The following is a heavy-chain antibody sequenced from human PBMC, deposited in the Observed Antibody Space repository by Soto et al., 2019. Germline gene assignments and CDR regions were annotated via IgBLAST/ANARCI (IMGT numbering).Heavy chain of an antibody. D-gene: IGHD3-10*01. V-gene: IGHV1-69*06. J-gene: IGHJ3*02. CDR2: TIPVFNTA. Sequence: QVQLEQSGAEVKKPGSSMKISCKASGGTLSDHGVSWLRQAPGQGLEWVGGTIPVFNTANYAPKFQGRVTIAADKSTNIAYMELGSLRSDDTAFYYCARGVYGSGNYYTGPSAFDIWGQGTLVIVSS. CDR3: ARGVYGSGNYYTGPSAFDI. CDR1: GGTLSDHG.